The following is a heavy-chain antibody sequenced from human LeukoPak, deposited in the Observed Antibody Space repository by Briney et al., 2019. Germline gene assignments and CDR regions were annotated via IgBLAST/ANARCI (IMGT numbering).Heavy chain of an antibody. Sequence: GGSLRLSCAASGFTFGSYAMYWVRQAPGKGLEWVSGIFGSGGSPHYADSVKGRFTISRDNSQNTLYLQMNTLGAEDTAVYYCAKALSGYHFDYWGQGTLVTVSA. J-gene: IGHJ4*02. CDR3: AKALSGYHFDY. V-gene: IGHV3-23*01. CDR2: IFGSGGSP. D-gene: IGHD5-12*01. CDR1: GFTFGSYA.